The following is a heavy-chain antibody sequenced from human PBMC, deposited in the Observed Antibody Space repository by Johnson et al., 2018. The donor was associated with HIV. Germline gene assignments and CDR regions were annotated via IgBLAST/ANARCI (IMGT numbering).Heavy chain of an antibody. CDR3: ARGYSYGFILS. CDR2: IYSGGST. J-gene: IGHJ3*01. D-gene: IGHD5-18*01. CDR1: GFTFSDYY. V-gene: IGHV3-66*01. Sequence: VQLVESGGGLVKPGGSLRLSCAASGFTFSDYYMSWIRQAPAKGLEWVSVIYSGGSTYYADSVKGRFTISRDDSKNTPYLQMNSLRAEETAVYYCARGYSYGFILSWGQGTMVSVSS.